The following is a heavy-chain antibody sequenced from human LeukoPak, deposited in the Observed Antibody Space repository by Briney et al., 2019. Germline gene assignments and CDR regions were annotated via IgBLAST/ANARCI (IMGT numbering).Heavy chain of an antibody. J-gene: IGHJ4*02. D-gene: IGHD1-1*01. CDR3: ARELRSAGERTFDY. V-gene: IGHV3-7*03. CDR2: IKQDGSEK. CDR1: GFTFSSYW. Sequence: PGGSLRLSCAASGFTFSSYWMSWARQAPGKGLEWVANIKQDGSEKYYVDSVKGRFTISRDNAKNSLYLQMNSLRAEDTAVYYCARELRSAGERTFDYWGQGTLVTVSS.